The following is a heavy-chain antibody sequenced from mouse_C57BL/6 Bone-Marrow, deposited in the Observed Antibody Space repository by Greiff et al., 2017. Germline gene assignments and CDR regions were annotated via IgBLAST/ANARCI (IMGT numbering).Heavy chain of an antibody. CDR1: GYTFTSYG. D-gene: IGHD2-10*01. V-gene: IGHV1-81*01. CDR2: IYPRSGNT. CDR3: ARSGALLSYAMDY. J-gene: IGHJ4*01. Sequence: VQLQQSGAELARPGASVKLSCKASGYTFTSYGISWVKQRTGQGLEWIGEIYPRSGNTYYNEKFKGKATLTADKSSSTAYRELRSLTSEDSAVYFCARSGALLSYAMDYWGQGTSVTVSS.